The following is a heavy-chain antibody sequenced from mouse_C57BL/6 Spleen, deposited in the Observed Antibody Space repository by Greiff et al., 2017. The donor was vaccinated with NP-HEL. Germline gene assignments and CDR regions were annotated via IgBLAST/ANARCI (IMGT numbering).Heavy chain of an antibody. CDR1: GYTFTSYG. CDR2: IYPRSGNT. D-gene: IGHD1-1*01. J-gene: IGHJ4*01. V-gene: IGHV1-81*01. CDR3: AREFATTVVATGAMDY. Sequence: QVQLKQSGAELARPGASVKLSCKASGYTFTSYGISWVKQRTGQGLEWIGEIYPRSGNTYYNEKFKGKATLTADKSSSTAYMELRSLTSEDSAVYFCAREFATTVVATGAMDYWGQGTSVTVSS.